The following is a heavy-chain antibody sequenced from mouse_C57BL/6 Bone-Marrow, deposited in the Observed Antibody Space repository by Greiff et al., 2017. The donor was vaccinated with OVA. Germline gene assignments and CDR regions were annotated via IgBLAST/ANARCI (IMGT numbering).Heavy chain of an antibody. Sequence: EVQGVESGGGLVKPGGSLKLSCAASGFTFSSYAMSWVRQTPEKRLEWVATISDGGSYTYYPDNVKGRFTISRDNAKNNLYLQMSSLKSEDTAMYYCARPIGNYAMDYWGQGTSVTVSS. D-gene: IGHD2-14*01. CDR2: ISDGGSYT. CDR3: ARPIGNYAMDY. J-gene: IGHJ4*01. CDR1: GFTFSSYA. V-gene: IGHV5-4*01.